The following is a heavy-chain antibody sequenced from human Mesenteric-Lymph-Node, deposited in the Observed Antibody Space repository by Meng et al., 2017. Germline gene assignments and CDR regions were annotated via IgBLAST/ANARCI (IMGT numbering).Heavy chain of an antibody. D-gene: IGHD3-22*01. CDR2: ISSDGIKK. CDR3: ARPPPKEFDTSGYYDDY. Sequence: GESLKISCAASGFTFSNYGMHWVRQAPGKGLQWVAAISSDGIKKFYADSVKGRFSISRDDSKNTVFLQMNSLRTEDTAVYYCARPPPKEFDTSGYYDDYWGQGTLVTVSS. V-gene: IGHV3-30*03. J-gene: IGHJ4*02. CDR1: GFTFSNYG.